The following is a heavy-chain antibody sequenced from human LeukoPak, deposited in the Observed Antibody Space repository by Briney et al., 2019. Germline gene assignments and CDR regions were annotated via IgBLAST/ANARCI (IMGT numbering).Heavy chain of an antibody. CDR1: KFTFSSYW. D-gene: IGHD3-22*01. J-gene: IGHJ5*02. V-gene: IGHV3-74*01. CDR3: ARVLSGSWDWFDP. Sequence: AGGSLRLSCAASKFTFSSYWMHWVRQAPGKGLVWVSRINTDGSSTNYADSVKGRFTISRDNAKNTLYLQMNSLRAEDTAVYYCARVLSGSWDWFDPWGQGTLVTVSS. CDR2: INTDGSST.